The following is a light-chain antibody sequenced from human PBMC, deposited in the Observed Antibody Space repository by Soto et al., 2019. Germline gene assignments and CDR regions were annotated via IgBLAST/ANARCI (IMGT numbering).Light chain of an antibody. V-gene: IGKV3-11*01. Sequence: DIVLTQSPATLSLSPGERATLSCRASQSVARFLAWYRQKPGQAPRLLIYDISNRAAGIPARFSGSGSGTDFTLTISSLEPEDFAVYYCQQRNFWLTFGGGTKVDIK. CDR2: DIS. CDR3: QQRNFWLT. J-gene: IGKJ4*01. CDR1: QSVARF.